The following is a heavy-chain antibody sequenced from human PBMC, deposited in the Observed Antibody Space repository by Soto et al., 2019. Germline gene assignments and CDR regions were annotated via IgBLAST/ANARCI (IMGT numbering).Heavy chain of an antibody. V-gene: IGHV3-74*01. CDR3: ARERGGYSSDF. Sequence: HPGGSLRLSCAASGFSFSSYWMHWLRQVPGKGLVWVSRINGDGDYTNYADSVKGRFTTSRDNAKNTLYPQMNSLRAEDTAVYYCARERGGYSSDFWGQGTLVTVSS. D-gene: IGHD2-15*01. CDR2: INGDGDYT. CDR1: GFSFSSYW. J-gene: IGHJ4*02.